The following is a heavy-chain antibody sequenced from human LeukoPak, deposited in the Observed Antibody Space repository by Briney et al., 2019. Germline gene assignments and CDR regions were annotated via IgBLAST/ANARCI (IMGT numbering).Heavy chain of an antibody. CDR2: INPNSGGT. Sequence: ASLKVSCKASGYTFTGYYMHWVRQAPGQGLEWMGWINPNSGGTNYAQKFQGRVTMTRDTSISTAYMELSRLRSDDTAVYYCARAYYYDSSGPGGSYWGQGTLVTVSS. V-gene: IGHV1-2*02. CDR1: GYTFTGYY. D-gene: IGHD3-22*01. J-gene: IGHJ4*02. CDR3: ARAYYYDSSGPGGSY.